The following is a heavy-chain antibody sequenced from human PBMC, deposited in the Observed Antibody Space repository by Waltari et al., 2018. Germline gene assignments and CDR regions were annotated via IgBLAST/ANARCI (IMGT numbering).Heavy chain of an antibody. V-gene: IGHV4-39*02. J-gene: IGHJ4*02. CDR3: ARDLSSSYYFDY. CDR2: SNNGETA. Sequence: QLQLQESGPGLVKPSETLSLTCTVSGGSISSSSYYWGWIRQPPGKGLEWIGSSNNGETAHYNPSSRDRGTRSVDTSKNQFSLKLSSVTAADTSVYYCARDLSSSYYFDYWGQGTLVTVSS. D-gene: IGHD6-6*01. CDR1: GGSISSSSYY.